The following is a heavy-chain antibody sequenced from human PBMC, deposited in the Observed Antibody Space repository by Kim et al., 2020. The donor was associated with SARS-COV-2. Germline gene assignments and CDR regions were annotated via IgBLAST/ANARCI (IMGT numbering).Heavy chain of an antibody. D-gene: IGHD3-3*01. CDR3: AKDEFLEWLLHFGIFDY. V-gene: IGHV3-23*01. Sequence: VKGRFTISRDNSKNTLYLQMNSLRAEDTAVYYCAKDEFLEWLLHFGIFDYWGQGTLVTVSS. J-gene: IGHJ4*02.